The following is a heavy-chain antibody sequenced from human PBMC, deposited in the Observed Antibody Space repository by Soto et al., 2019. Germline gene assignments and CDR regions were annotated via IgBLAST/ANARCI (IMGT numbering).Heavy chain of an antibody. CDR2: INPNSGGT. CDR3: ASTSPHQKQFGGDYYGKDI. V-gene: IGHV1-2*04. Sequence: QVQLVQSGAEVKKPGASVKVSCKASGYTFTGYYMHWVRQAPGQGLEWMGWINPNSGGTNYAQKFQGWVTMTRDTSISTAYKKLSRRRSDDTAVYYCASTSPHQKQFGGDYYGKDIWGHATNVTVS. CDR1: GYTFTGYY. D-gene: IGHD3-16*01. J-gene: IGHJ6*02.